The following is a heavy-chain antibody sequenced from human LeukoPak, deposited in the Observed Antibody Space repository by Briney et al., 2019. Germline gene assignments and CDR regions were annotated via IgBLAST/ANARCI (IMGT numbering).Heavy chain of an antibody. J-gene: IGHJ3*01. D-gene: IGHD3-10*01. Sequence: ASVKVSCKASGYTFTSYDINWVRQATGQGLEWTGWMNPNSGNTAFTQKFQGRVTMTRNISVSTAYMELISLRSEDTAVYYCATFPRGRAFDVWGQGTMVTASS. V-gene: IGHV1-8*01. CDR1: GYTFTSYD. CDR3: ATFPRGRAFDV. CDR2: MNPNSGNT.